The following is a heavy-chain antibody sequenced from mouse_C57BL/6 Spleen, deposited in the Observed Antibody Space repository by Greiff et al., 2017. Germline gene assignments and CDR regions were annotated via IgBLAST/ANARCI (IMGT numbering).Heavy chain of an antibody. Sequence: DVKLVESGGGLVKPGRSLKLSCAASGFTFSDYGMHWVRQAPEKGLEWVGYISSGSSTIYYADTVKGRFTISGDNAKNTLFLQMTSLRSEDTAMYYCARPGGAAQASWFADWGPGTLVTVSA. CDR1: GFTFSDYG. D-gene: IGHD3-2*02. V-gene: IGHV5-17*01. CDR3: ARPGGAAQASWFAD. J-gene: IGHJ3*01. CDR2: ISSGSSTI.